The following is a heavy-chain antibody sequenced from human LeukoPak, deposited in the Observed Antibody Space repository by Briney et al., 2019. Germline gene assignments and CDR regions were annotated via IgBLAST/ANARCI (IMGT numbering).Heavy chain of an antibody. CDR2: IYYRGST. J-gene: IGHJ4*02. Sequence: SETLSLTCTVSGGSISNSGFYWGWIRQPPGKGLEWIGNIYYRGSTYYNSSLKSRVSISVDTSKNYFSLKVSSVTAADTAVYYCARLFLRFGEFSFDYWGQGTLVTVSS. CDR3: ARLFLRFGEFSFDY. V-gene: IGHV4-39*02. D-gene: IGHD3-10*01. CDR1: GGSISNSGFY.